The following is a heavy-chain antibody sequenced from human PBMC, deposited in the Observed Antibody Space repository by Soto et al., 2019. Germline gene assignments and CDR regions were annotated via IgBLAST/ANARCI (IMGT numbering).Heavy chain of an antibody. J-gene: IGHJ4*02. V-gene: IGHV1-69*08. Sequence: QVQLVQSWAEVKKPGSSVKVSCKASGGTFSSYTISWVRQAPRQGLEWMGRIIPILGIANYAQKFQGRVTITADKSTSTAYMELSSLRSEDTAVYYCARDTGDSSSWNYWGQGTLVTVSS. CDR1: GGTFSSYT. CDR2: IIPILGIA. D-gene: IGHD6-13*01. CDR3: ARDTGDSSSWNY.